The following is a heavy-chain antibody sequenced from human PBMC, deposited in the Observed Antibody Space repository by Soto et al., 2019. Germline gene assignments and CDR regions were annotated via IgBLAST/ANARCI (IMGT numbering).Heavy chain of an antibody. CDR1: GYTFTGYY. CDR2: INPNSGGT. Sequence: ASVRVSCKASGYTFTGYYMHWVRQAPGQGLEWMGWINPNSGGTNYAQKLQGRVTMTRDTSISTAYMELSRLRSDDAAVYYCARALKTVPAALNQLFDPWGQGTLVTVSS. J-gene: IGHJ5*02. CDR3: ARALKTVPAALNQLFDP. D-gene: IGHD2-2*01. V-gene: IGHV1-2*02.